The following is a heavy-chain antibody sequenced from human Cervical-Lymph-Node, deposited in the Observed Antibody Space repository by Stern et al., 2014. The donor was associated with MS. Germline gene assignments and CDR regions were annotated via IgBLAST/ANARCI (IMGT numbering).Heavy chain of an antibody. D-gene: IGHD2-8*02. Sequence: QLQLQESGPGLVQPSETLSLTCAVSGDSISSYTHYWALIRQPPGKGLEWIGSVDSGGATYNSRPLSGPVTISVATSKNPFSLGLNSVTAADTAVYYCAKHACTGAACPFDLWGQGTLVTVSS. CDR1: GDSISSYTHY. CDR3: AKHACTGAACPFDL. J-gene: IGHJ4*02. V-gene: IGHV4-39*01. CDR2: VDSGGAT.